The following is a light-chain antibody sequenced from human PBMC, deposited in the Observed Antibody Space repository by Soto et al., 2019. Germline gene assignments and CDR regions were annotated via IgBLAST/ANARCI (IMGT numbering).Light chain of an antibody. CDR3: QQRSNWPLT. CDR2: DSS. Sequence: EVVLAQSPATLSLSPGEGATLSCRASLSVSSYLAWYQQKRGQAPRLLIYDSSNRATGIPARFSGSGSGTDFSLIISSLEPEDFAVYYCQQRSNWPLTFGGGTK. V-gene: IGKV3-11*01. CDR1: LSVSSY. J-gene: IGKJ4*01.